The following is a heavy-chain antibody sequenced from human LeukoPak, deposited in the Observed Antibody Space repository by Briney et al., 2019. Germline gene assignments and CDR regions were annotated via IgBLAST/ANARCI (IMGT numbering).Heavy chain of an antibody. CDR1: GFTFSDYA. V-gene: IGHV3-23*01. J-gene: IGHJ6*03. CDR2: ISGSGGST. Sequence: PGGSLRLSCAASGFTFSDYAMSWVRQPPGKGLEWVSAISGSGGSTYYTDSVKGRFTISRDNSRSTLYLHLNSLRAEDTAVYWCAKALRSIYYYYMDVWGNGTTVTVSS. CDR3: AKALRSIYYYYMDV. D-gene: IGHD3-10*01.